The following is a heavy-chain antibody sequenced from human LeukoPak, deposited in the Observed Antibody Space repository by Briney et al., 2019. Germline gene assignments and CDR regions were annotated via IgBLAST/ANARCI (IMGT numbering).Heavy chain of an antibody. D-gene: IGHD2-2*01. CDR1: GGTFSRHA. V-gene: IGHV1-69*01. J-gene: IGHJ6*02. CDR2: IIPMSTTT. Sequence: GSSVKVSCRASGGTFSRHAINWVRQAPGQGLEWMGGIIPMSTTTKYAQKFQGRVTITADESTSTAYMELSSLRSEDTAVYYCARGLKYCSSTSCPPRYYYGMDVWGQGTTVTVSS. CDR3: ARGLKYCSSTSCPPRYYYGMDV.